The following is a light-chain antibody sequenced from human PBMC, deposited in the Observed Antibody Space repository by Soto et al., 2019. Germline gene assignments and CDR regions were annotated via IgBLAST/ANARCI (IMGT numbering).Light chain of an antibody. CDR1: SSDVGSYNL. V-gene: IGLV2-23*02. CDR2: EVS. CDR3: CSYAGSSTFSYV. J-gene: IGLJ1*01. Sequence: QSAPTQPASVSGSPGQSITISCTGTSSDVGSYNLVSWYQQHPGKAPKLMIYEVSKRPSGVSNRFSGSKSGNTASLTISGLQAEDEADYYCCSYAGSSTFSYVFGTGTKLTVL.